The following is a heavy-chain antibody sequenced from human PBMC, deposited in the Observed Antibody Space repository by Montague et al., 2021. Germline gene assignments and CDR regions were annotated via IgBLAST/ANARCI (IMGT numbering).Heavy chain of an antibody. V-gene: IGHV4-39*01. Sequence: SETLSLTCTVSGGSISSASYYWGWIRQPPGKGLEFIGVIYYNGTTYHNPSLKSRVTVSMDTSKNQFSLKLSSVTAADTAVYYCARSLYFRGGSCYSGFDPWGQGTLVTASS. CDR1: GGSISSASYY. CDR3: ARSLYFRGGSCYSGFDP. J-gene: IGHJ5*02. CDR2: IYYNGTT. D-gene: IGHD2-15*01.